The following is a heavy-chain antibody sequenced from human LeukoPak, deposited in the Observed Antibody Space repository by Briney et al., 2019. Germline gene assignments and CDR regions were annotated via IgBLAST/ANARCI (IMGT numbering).Heavy chain of an antibody. CDR3: ARGVAQLADAFDI. J-gene: IGHJ3*02. Sequence: PSETLSLTCAVYGESFSGYYWTWIRQPPGKGLEWIGEITHSGSTNYSPSLKSRVTISVDTSKNQFSLKLNSVTAADAAVYYCARGVAQLADAFDIWGQGTVVTVSS. D-gene: IGHD6-6*01. CDR2: ITHSGST. CDR1: GESFSGYY. V-gene: IGHV4-34*01.